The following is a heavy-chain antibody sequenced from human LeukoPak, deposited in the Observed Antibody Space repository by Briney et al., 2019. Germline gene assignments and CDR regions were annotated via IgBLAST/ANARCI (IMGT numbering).Heavy chain of an antibody. CDR2: INTDGSST. Sequence: PGGSLRLSCAASGFTFSSYWMHWVRQAPGKGLVWVSRINTDGSSTSYADSVKGRFTISRDNAKSTVFLQMSSLRVEDTAVYYCARRVQEDGMERYLDLWGRGTLVTVSS. CDR3: ARRVQEDGMERYLDL. CDR1: GFTFSSYW. V-gene: IGHV3-74*01. D-gene: IGHD1-1*01. J-gene: IGHJ2*01.